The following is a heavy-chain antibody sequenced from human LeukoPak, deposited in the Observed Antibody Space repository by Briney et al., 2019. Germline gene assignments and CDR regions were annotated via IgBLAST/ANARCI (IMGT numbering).Heavy chain of an antibody. CDR3: ARDSYYMDV. Sequence: GGSLRLSCAASGFTFDDYAMHWVRQAPGKGLEWVSGISWNRGSIGYADSVKGRFTISRDNAKNSLYLQMNSLRAEDTAVYYCARDSYYMDVWGKGTTVTISS. V-gene: IGHV3-9*01. J-gene: IGHJ6*03. CDR2: ISWNRGSI. CDR1: GFTFDDYA.